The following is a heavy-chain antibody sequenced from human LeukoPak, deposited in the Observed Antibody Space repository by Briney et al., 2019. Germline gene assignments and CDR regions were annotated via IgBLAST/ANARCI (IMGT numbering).Heavy chain of an antibody. CDR3: AREMTTVVLDAFDI. D-gene: IGHD4-23*01. Sequence: PGGSLRLSCAASGFTFSSYGMHWVRQAPGKGLEWVAVIWYDGSNKYYADSVKGRFTISRDNSKNTLYLQMNSLRAEDTAVYYCAREMTTVVLDAFDIWGQGTIVTVSS. CDR1: GFTFSSYG. J-gene: IGHJ3*02. V-gene: IGHV3-33*01. CDR2: IWYDGSNK.